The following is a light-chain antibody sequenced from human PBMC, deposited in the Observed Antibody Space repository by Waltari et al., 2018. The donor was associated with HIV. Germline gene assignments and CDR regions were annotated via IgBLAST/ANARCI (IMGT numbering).Light chain of an antibody. CDR3: QSYDSSLRASV. V-gene: IGLV1-40*01. Sequence: QSALTQPPSVSGAPGQRVTISCTGNRSNIGAGYFVHWYQHLPGTAPKLLVYRDINRPSGVPDRFSGSKPGTSASLVITGLQAEDEADYYCQSYDSSLRASVFGGGTKLTVL. CDR1: RSNIGAGYF. J-gene: IGLJ2*01. CDR2: RDI.